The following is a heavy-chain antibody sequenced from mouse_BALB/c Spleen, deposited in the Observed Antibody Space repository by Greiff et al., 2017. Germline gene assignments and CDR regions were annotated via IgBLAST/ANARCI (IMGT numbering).Heavy chain of an antibody. J-gene: IGHJ4*01. CDR2: ISSGGSYT. D-gene: IGHD1-1*01. CDR3: ARQGTTEGAMDY. Sequence: EVQGVESGGGLVKPGGSLKLSCAASGFTFSSYAMSWVRQTPEKRLEWVATISSGGSYTYYPDSVKGRFTISRDNAKNTLYLQMSSLRSEDTAMYYCARQGTTEGAMDYWGQGTSVTVSS. V-gene: IGHV5-9-3*01. CDR1: GFTFSSYA.